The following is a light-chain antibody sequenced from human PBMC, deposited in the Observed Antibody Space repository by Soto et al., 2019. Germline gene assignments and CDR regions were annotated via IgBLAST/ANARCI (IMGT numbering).Light chain of an antibody. J-gene: IGKJ3*01. CDR3: QHSYSTPLFT. CDR2: AAS. CDR1: QSISSY. Sequence: DIQMTQSPSSLSASVGDRVTITCRASQSISSYLNWYQQKPGKAPKLLIYAASSLQSGVPSRFSGSGSGTDFTLTISSLQSEDFATYYCQHSYSTPLFTFGPG. V-gene: IGKV1-39*01.